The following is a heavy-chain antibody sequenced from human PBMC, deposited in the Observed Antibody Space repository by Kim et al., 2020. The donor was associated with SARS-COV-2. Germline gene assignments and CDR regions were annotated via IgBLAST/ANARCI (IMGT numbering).Heavy chain of an antibody. Sequence: AQKFQGRVTITADESTSTAYMELSSLRSEDTAVYYCARSVHYYDSSGLDYWGQGTLVTVSS. V-gene: IGHV1-69*01. D-gene: IGHD3-22*01. J-gene: IGHJ4*02. CDR3: ARSVHYYDSSGLDY.